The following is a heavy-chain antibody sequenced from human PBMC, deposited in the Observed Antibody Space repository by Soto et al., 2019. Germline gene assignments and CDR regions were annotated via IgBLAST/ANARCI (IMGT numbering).Heavy chain of an antibody. D-gene: IGHD4-17*01. J-gene: IGHJ6*02. V-gene: IGHV1-2*04. Sequence: ASVKVSCKASGYTFTGYYMHWVRQAPGQGLEWMGWINPNSGGTNYAQKFQGWVTMTRDTSISTAYMELSRLRSDDTAVYYCARDHARTVTTAGALMDVWRQGTTVTVSS. CDR3: ARDHARTVTTAGALMDV. CDR1: GYTFTGYY. CDR2: INPNSGGT.